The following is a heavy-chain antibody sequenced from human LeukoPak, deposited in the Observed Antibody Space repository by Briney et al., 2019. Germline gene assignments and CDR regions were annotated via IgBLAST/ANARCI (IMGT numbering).Heavy chain of an antibody. CDR2: IYTSGST. D-gene: IGHD4-23*01. J-gene: IGHJ2*01. Sequence: SETLSLTCTVSGGSISSGTYYWSWIRQPAGKGLEWIGRIYTSGSTNYNPSLKSRVTISVDTSKNQFSLKLNSVTAADTAVYYCARDYGGNSRKNLYFDLWGRGTLVTVSS. CDR1: GGSISSGTYY. CDR3: ARDYGGNSRKNLYFDL. V-gene: IGHV4-61*02.